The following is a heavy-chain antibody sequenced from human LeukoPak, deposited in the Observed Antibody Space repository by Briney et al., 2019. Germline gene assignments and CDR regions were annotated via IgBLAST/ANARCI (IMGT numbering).Heavy chain of an antibody. CDR3: ARVGCSGGSCYSYFHY. D-gene: IGHD2-15*01. CDR1: GFTFSSYW. V-gene: IGHV3-7*04. Sequence: GGSLRLSCAASGFTFSSYWMTWVRQAPGKGLEWVANIKQDGSGKYYVDSVKGRFTISRDNAKNSLYLQMNSLRAEDTAVYYCARVGCSGGSCYSYFHYWGQGTLVTVSS. CDR2: IKQDGSGK. J-gene: IGHJ4*02.